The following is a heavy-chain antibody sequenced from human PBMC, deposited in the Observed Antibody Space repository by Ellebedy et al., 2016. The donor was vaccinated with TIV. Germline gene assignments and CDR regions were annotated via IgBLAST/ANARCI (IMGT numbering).Heavy chain of an antibody. CDR2: ISSSGSTI. J-gene: IGHJ6*02. CDR3: ARERITMVRGAPPGGMDV. D-gene: IGHD3-10*01. CDR1: GFTFSDYY. V-gene: IGHV3-11*01. Sequence: GGSLRLXXAASGFTFSDYYMSWIRQAPGKGLEWASYISSSGSTIYYADSVKGRFTISRDNAKNSLYLQMNSLRAEDTAVYYCARERITMVRGAPPGGMDVWGQGTTVTVSS.